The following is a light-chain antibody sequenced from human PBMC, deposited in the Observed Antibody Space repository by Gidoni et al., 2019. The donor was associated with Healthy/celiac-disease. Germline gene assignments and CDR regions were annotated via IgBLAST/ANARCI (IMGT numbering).Light chain of an antibody. CDR3: QKYNSAPLT. CDR2: AAS. Sequence: DIQMTHSPSSLSASVGDRVTIPCRASQGISNYLAWYQQKPGKVPKLLIYAASTLQSGVPSRFSGSGSGTDFTLTISSLQPEDVATYYCQKYNSAPLTFXGXTKVXIK. J-gene: IGKJ4*01. V-gene: IGKV1-27*01. CDR1: QGISNY.